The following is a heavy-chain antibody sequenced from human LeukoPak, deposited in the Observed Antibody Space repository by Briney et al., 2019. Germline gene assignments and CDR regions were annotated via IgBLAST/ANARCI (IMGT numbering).Heavy chain of an antibody. CDR3: ARFLTSSWTPGDY. Sequence: PGGSLRPSCAASGFTFSSYGMHWVRQAPGKGLEWVAVIWYDGSNKYYADSVKGRFTISRDNSKNTLYLQMNSLRAEDTAVYYCARFLTSSWTPGDYWGQGTLVTVSS. J-gene: IGHJ4*02. CDR2: IWYDGSNK. D-gene: IGHD6-13*01. CDR1: GFTFSSYG. V-gene: IGHV3-33*01.